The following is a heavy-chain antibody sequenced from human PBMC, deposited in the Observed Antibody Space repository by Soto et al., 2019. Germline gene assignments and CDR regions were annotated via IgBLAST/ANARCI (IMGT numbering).Heavy chain of an antibody. CDR3: ARVRSITIFGVVPENWFDP. D-gene: IGHD3-3*01. CDR2: ISAYNGNT. J-gene: IGHJ5*02. CDR1: GYTFTSYG. V-gene: IGHV1-18*01. Sequence: ASVKVSCKASGYTFTSYGISWVRQAPGQGLEWMGWISAYNGNTNYAQKLQGRVTMTTDTSTSTAYMELRSLRSDDTAVYYCARVRSITIFGVVPENWFDPWGQGTLVTVPS.